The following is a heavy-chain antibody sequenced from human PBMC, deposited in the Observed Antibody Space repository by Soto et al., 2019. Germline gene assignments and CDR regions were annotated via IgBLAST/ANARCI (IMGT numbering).Heavy chain of an antibody. CDR2: IYYSGST. CDR1: GGSVSSGSYY. J-gene: IGHJ4*02. Sequence: PSETLSLTCTGSGGSVSSGSYYWSWIRQPPGKGLEWIGYIYYSGSTNYNPSLKSRATISVDTSKNQFSLKLSSVTAADTAVYYCARERNWGSYLPDYWGQGTLVTVSS. V-gene: IGHV4-61*01. D-gene: IGHD3-16*02. CDR3: ARERNWGSYLPDY.